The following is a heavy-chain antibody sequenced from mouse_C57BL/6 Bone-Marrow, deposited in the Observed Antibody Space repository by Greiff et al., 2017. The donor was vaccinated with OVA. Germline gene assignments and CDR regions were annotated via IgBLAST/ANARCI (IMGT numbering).Heavy chain of an antibody. CDR3: ARLHYYGSSYHAMDY. V-gene: IGHV5-4*03. CDR2: ISDGGSYT. Sequence: EVKLVESGGGLVKPGGSLKLSCAASGFTFSSYAMSWVRQTPEKRLEWVATISDGGSYTYYPDNVKGRFTISRDNAKNNLYLQMSHLKSEDTAMYYCARLHYYGSSYHAMDYWGQGTSVTVSS. J-gene: IGHJ4*01. CDR1: GFTFSSYA. D-gene: IGHD1-1*01.